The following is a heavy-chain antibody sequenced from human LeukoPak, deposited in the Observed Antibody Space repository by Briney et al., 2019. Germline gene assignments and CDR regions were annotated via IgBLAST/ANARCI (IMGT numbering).Heavy chain of an antibody. CDR3: ARAQLAYCGGDCPDYYYYYMDV. V-gene: IGHV1-69*05. D-gene: IGHD2-21*02. CDR2: IIPIFGTA. J-gene: IGHJ6*03. Sequence: SVKVSCKASGGTFSSYAISWVRQAPGQGLGWMGRIIPIFGTANYAQKFQGRVTITTDESTSTAYMELSSLRSEDTAVYYCARAQLAYCGGDCPDYYYYYMDVWGKGTTVTVSS. CDR1: GGTFSSYA.